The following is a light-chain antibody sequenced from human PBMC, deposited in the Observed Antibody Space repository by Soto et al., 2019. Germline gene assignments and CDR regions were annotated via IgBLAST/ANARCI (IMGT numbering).Light chain of an antibody. V-gene: IGKV3-20*01. J-gene: IGKJ1*01. CDR3: QQYDTYPRT. Sequence: EIQLTQSPSTLSSSAGDRATLTCRASQSFSSSYLAWYQQKPGKAPRLLIYDASSWETGIPDRFSGSGSQTDFTLTISRLEPEDFAVYYCQQYDTYPRTFGQGTKVDIK. CDR2: DAS. CDR1: QSFSSSY.